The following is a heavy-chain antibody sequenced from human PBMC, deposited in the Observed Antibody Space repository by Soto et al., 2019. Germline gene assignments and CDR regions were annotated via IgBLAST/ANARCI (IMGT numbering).Heavy chain of an antibody. CDR2: ISWNSGNI. J-gene: IGHJ4*02. Sequence: GGSLRLSCAASGFSFDDYAMHWVRQAPGKGLEWVSSISWNSGNIDYADSVKGRFTVSRDNAKNSLYLHMSSLRSEDTALYYCAKDASITTTYLAHWGQGTLVTVSS. V-gene: IGHV3-9*01. CDR1: GFSFDDYA. D-gene: IGHD1-1*01. CDR3: AKDASITTTYLAH.